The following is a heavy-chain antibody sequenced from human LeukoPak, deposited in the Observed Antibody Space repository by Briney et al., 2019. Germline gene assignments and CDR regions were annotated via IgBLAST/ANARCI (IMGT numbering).Heavy chain of an antibody. CDR1: GFTFSSYA. CDR2: TSGSGGST. V-gene: IGHV3-23*01. J-gene: IGHJ6*03. Sequence: FTFAASGFTFSSYAMNWVRQAPGKGLEWVSATSGSGGSTYYADSVKGRFTISRDNSKNTLYLQMNSLRAEDTAVYYCAKGVRDRYYYYMDVWGKGTTVTVSS. D-gene: IGHD3-16*02. CDR3: AKGVRDRYYYYMDV.